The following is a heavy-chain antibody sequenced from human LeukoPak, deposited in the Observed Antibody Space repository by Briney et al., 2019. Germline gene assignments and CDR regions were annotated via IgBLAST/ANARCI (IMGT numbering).Heavy chain of an antibody. D-gene: IGHD3-10*01. CDR1: GGSISSYY. Sequence: SETLCLTCTVSGGSISSYYWSWIRQPPGKGLEWIGYIYYSGSTNCNPSLKSRVTISVDTSKNQFSLKLSSVTAADTAVYYCAREPGRYYYYMDVWGKGTTVTVSS. J-gene: IGHJ6*03. CDR3: AREPGRYYYYMDV. CDR2: IYYSGST. V-gene: IGHV4-59*01.